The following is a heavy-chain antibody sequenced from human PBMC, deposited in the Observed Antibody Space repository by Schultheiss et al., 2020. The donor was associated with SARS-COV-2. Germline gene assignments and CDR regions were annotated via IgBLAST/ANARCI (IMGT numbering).Heavy chain of an antibody. CDR1: GGSISSGGYY. CDR2: IYYSGST. J-gene: IGHJ4*02. Sequence: SQTLSLTCTVSGGSISSGGYYWSWIRQPAGKGLEWIGYIYYSGSTNYNPSLKSRVTMSVDTSKNQFSLKLSSVTAADTAVYYCARVGASGWWDFDYWGQGTLVTVSS. D-gene: IGHD6-19*01. CDR3: ARVGASGWWDFDY. V-gene: IGHV4-61*10.